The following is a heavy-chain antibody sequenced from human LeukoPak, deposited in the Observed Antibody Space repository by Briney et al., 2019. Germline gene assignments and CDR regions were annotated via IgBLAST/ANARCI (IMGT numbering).Heavy chain of an antibody. D-gene: IGHD6-6*01. Sequence: SGPTLVNPTQTLTLTCTFSGFSLSTSGVGVGWIRQPPGKALEWLALIYWDDDKRYSPSLKSRLTITKDTSKNQVVLTMTNMDPVDTATYYCAHSPFSSIAARNDNWFDPWGQGTLVTVSS. V-gene: IGHV2-5*02. J-gene: IGHJ5*02. CDR1: GFSLSTSGVG. CDR3: AHSPFSSIAARNDNWFDP. CDR2: IYWDDDK.